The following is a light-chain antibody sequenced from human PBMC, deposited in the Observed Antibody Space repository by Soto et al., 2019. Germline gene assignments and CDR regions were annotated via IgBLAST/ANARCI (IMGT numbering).Light chain of an antibody. J-gene: IGKJ1*01. Sequence: EIVMTQSPATLSVSPGERATLSCRASQSVSSNLAWYQQKPGQAPRLLIHGASTRATGIPDRFSGSGSGTEFTLTISSLHSEDFVVYYCQQYNDWPPWTFGQGTKVEIK. V-gene: IGKV3-15*01. CDR1: QSVSSN. CDR2: GAS. CDR3: QQYNDWPPWT.